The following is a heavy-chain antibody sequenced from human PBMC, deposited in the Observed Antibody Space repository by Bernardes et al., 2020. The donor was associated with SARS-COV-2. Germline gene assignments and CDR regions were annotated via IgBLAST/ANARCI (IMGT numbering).Heavy chain of an antibody. CDR1: GDSSNTFG. D-gene: IGHD3-3*01. Sequence: ASVKVSCKASGDSSNTFGISWVRQAPGQGLEWMAWISADNGHTTFARKFQDRVALTADRSTRTAYMELRGLRSDDTAVYYCARVQGTRNFWSSSEEYFYYYMDVWGEGTT. J-gene: IGHJ6*03. CDR2: ISADNGHT. V-gene: IGHV1-18*01. CDR3: ARVQGTRNFWSSSEEYFYYYMDV.